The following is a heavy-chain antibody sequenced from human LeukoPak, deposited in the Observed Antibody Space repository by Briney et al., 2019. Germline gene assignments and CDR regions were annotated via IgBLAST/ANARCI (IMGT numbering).Heavy chain of an antibody. CDR3: AKESLLLRGPLLIYYFDF. J-gene: IGHJ4*02. CDR2: ISGGDPTT. D-gene: IGHD3-10*01. CDR1: DFSFTTYA. Sequence: GGSLRLSCAASDFSFTTYAMSWVRQAPGKGLEWVSSISGGDPTTYYADPVKGRFTISRDNSKNTLYLQMNSLRAEDTAIYYCAKESLLLRGPLLIYYFDFWGRGTLVTVSS. V-gene: IGHV3-23*01.